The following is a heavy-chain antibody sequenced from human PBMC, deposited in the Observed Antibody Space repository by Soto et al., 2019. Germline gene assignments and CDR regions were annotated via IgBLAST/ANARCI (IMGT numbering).Heavy chain of an antibody. V-gene: IGHV1-18*04. CDR2: ITASNGNT. J-gene: IGHJ2*01. D-gene: IGHD5-18*01. CDR1: GFSFPTYG. CDR3: ARGNSYGSYWYFDL. Sequence: QLQLVQSGAEVKNPGASVRVSCKASGFSFPTYGITWVRQAPGQGLEWMGWITASNGNTHYAQNLQGRVTMTTDTSTSTAYMELWRLNSDDTAVYYCARGNSYGSYWYFDLWGHGTLVTVSS.